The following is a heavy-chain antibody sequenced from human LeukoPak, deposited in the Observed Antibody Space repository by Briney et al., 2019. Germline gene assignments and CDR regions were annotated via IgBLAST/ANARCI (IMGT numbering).Heavy chain of an antibody. CDR2: IIPIFGTA. D-gene: IGHD6-6*01. Sequence: SVKVSFNASGGTFSSYAISWERQAPGQGLEWMGGIIPIFGTANYAQKFQGRVTITADESTSTAYMELSSLRSEDTAVYYCARTGIAARFWFAPWGQGTLVTVSS. J-gene: IGHJ5*02. V-gene: IGHV1-69*01. CDR1: GGTFSSYA. CDR3: ARTGIAARFWFAP.